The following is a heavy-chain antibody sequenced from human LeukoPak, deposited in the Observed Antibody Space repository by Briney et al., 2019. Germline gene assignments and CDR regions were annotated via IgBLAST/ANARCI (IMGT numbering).Heavy chain of an antibody. CDR1: GYTFTSYA. Sequence: ASVKVSCKASGYTFTSYAMNWVRQAPGQGLEWMGWINTNTGNPTYAQGFTGRFVFSLDTSVSTAYLQISSLKAEDTAVYYCARPYSSGWPRGGFGYWGQGTLVTVSS. D-gene: IGHD6-19*01. V-gene: IGHV7-4-1*02. CDR2: INTNTGNP. CDR3: ARPYSSGWPRGGFGY. J-gene: IGHJ4*02.